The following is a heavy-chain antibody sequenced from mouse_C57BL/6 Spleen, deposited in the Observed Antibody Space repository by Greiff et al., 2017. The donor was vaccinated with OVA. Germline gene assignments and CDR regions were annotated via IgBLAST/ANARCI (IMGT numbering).Heavy chain of an antibody. CDR3: ASGLLGLDY. V-gene: IGHV2-6*01. Sequence: VKVVESGPGLVAPSQSLSITCTVSGFSFTSYGVDWVRQSPGKGLAWLGVIWGVGSTNYNSALKSSLGISKDNSKSQVFLKMNSLQTDDTAMYYCASGLLGLDYWGQGTSVTVAS. CDR2: IWGVGST. D-gene: IGHD4-1*01. CDR1: GFSFTSYG. J-gene: IGHJ4*01.